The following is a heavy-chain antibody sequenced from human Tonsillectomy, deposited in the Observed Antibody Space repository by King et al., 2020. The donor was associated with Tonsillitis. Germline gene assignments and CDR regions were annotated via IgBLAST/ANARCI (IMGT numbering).Heavy chain of an antibody. V-gene: IGHV4-59*08. CDR1: GGSISPYY. Sequence: QLQESGPGLVKPSETLSLTCTVSGGSISPYYWSWIRQPPGKGLEWIGYIYYTGSTHYSPSLKSRLTISVDTTKNQFSLKLNSVTAADTAVYYCSRHVTSLSGNYYEDYWGPGTLVTVSS. D-gene: IGHD3-22*01. J-gene: IGHJ4*02. CDR2: IYYTGST. CDR3: SRHVTSLSGNYYEDY.